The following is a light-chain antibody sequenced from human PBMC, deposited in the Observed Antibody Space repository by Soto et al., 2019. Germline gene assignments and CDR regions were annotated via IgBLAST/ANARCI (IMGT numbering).Light chain of an antibody. CDR3: QQSYSSPFA. Sequence: DIQMTQSPSSLSASVGDRVTITCRASQSISIYLNWYQQKPGKAPNILIYAASSLQIGVPSKFSGSGSGTDFTLPISSLQPEDFATYYCQQSYSSPFAFGPGTKVDIK. J-gene: IGKJ3*01. CDR2: AAS. V-gene: IGKV1-39*01. CDR1: QSISIY.